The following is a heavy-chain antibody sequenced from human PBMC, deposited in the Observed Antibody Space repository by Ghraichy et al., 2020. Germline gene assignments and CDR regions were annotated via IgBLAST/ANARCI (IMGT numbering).Heavy chain of an antibody. Sequence: ASVKVSCKASGYTFTSYGISWVRQAPGQGLEWMGWISAYNGNTNYAQKLQGRVTMTTDTSTSTAYMELRSLRSDDTAVYYCARDRGVLMVYALYYYYGMDVWGQGTTVTVSS. CDR3: ARDRGVLMVYALYYYYGMDV. D-gene: IGHD2-8*01. CDR2: ISAYNGNT. J-gene: IGHJ6*02. V-gene: IGHV1-18*01. CDR1: GYTFTSYG.